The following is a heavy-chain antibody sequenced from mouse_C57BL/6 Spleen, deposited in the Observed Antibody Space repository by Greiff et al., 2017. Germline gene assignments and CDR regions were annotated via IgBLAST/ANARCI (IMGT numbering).Heavy chain of an antibody. V-gene: IGHV1-55*01. Sequence: VKLQQPGAELVKPGASVKMSCKASGYTFPGYWLTWGKQRPGQGLGGIGDIYPGSGSTNYNEKFKSKATLTVDTSSSTAYMQLSSLTSEDSAVYYCARGGDAFDYWGQGTTLTVSS. J-gene: IGHJ2*01. D-gene: IGHD3-3*01. CDR3: ARGGDAFDY. CDR2: IYPGSGST. CDR1: GYTFPGYW.